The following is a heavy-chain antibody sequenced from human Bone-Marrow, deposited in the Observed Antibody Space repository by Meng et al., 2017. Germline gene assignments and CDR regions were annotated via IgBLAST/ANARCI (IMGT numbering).Heavy chain of an antibody. CDR1: GYTFTGYY. Sequence: ASVKVSCKASGYTFTGYYMHWVLQAPGQGLEWMGIINPSGGSTSYAQKFQDRVTMTRDTSTSTVYMELSSLRSEDTAVYYCARDRRIAAAGTNYYYGMDVWGQGTTVTVSS. CDR3: ARDRRIAAAGTNYYYGMDV. V-gene: IGHV1-46*01. D-gene: IGHD6-13*01. J-gene: IGHJ6*02. CDR2: INPSGGST.